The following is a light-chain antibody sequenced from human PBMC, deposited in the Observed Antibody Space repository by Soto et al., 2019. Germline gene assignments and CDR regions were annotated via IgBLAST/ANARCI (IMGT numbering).Light chain of an antibody. CDR1: SSDLGAYKY. Sequence: SALTQPASVSGSPGQSITISCAGTSSDLGAYKYVSWYQQHPDKASKLILYEVSRRPSGVSNRFSGSKSGNTASLTISGLLAEDEADYSCSSYTNTSTLVFGTGTKVTVL. CDR2: EVS. J-gene: IGLJ1*01. CDR3: SSYTNTSTLV. V-gene: IGLV2-14*03.